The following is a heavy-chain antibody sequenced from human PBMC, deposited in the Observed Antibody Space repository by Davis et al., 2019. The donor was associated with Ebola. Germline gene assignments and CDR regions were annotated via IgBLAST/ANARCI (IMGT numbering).Heavy chain of an antibody. CDR2: ISGSGGST. Sequence: GGSLRLSCAASGFTFSSYAMSWIRQAPGKGLEWVSAISGSGGSTYYADSVKGRFTISRDNSKNTLYLQMNSLRAEDTAVYYCAKVGRCISTSCYVSGMDVWGQGTTVTVSS. D-gene: IGHD2-2*01. J-gene: IGHJ6*02. V-gene: IGHV3-23*01. CDR1: GFTFSSYA. CDR3: AKVGRCISTSCYVSGMDV.